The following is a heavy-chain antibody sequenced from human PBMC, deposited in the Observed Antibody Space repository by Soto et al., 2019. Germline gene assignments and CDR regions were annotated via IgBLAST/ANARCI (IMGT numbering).Heavy chain of an antibody. CDR2: IYYSGST. V-gene: IGHV4-31*03. D-gene: IGHD6-19*01. CDR3: ARETEWLVPGWFDP. CDR1: GGSISSGGYY. Sequence: QVQLQESGPGLVKPSQTLSLTCTVSGGSISSGGYYWSWIRQHPGKGLEWIGYIYYSGSTYYNPSLTSRVTISVDTSKNQFSLKLSSVTAADTAVYYCARETEWLVPGWFDPWGQGTLVTVSS. J-gene: IGHJ5*02.